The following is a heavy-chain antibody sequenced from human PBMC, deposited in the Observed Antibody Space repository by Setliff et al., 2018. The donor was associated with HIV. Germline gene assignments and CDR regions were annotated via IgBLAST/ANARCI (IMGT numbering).Heavy chain of an antibody. CDR1: GFTFSNYN. J-gene: IGHJ4*02. D-gene: IGHD3-22*01. CDR2: ISSSSSYI. Sequence: GGSLRLSCAASGFTFSNYNMNWVRQAPGKGLEWVSSISSSSSYIYYANSVKGRFTISRDNAKNSLYLQMSSLRVEDTAVYYCARSVPDSAYRPTDYWGQGTQVTVSS. V-gene: IGHV3-21*04. CDR3: ARSVPDSAYRPTDY.